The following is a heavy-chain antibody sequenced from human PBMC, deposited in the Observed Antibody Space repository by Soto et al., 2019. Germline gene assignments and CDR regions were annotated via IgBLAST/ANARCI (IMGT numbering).Heavy chain of an antibody. CDR3: ARPLADSSSWYYDYGMDV. CDR1: GYSFTSYW. Sequence: HGESLKISCKGSGYSFTSYWISWVRQMPGKGLEWMGRIDPSDSYTNYSPSLQGHVTISADKSISTAYLQWSSLKASDTAMYYCARPLADSSSWYYDYGMDVWGQGTTVTVSS. J-gene: IGHJ6*02. V-gene: IGHV5-10-1*01. D-gene: IGHD6-13*01. CDR2: IDPSDSYT.